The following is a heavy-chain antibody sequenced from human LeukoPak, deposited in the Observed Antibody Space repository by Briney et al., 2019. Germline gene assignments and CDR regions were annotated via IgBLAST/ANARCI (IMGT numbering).Heavy chain of an antibody. J-gene: IGHJ5*02. D-gene: IGHD3-16*01. V-gene: IGHV4-59*12. CDR2: IYYIGST. CDR1: GGSISGYF. CDR3: ARENGRGGWVDP. Sequence: SETLSLTCTVSGGSISGYFWSWIRQPPGRGLGWVGYIYYIGSTSYIPSLKSRVTISVDTSKNKFSMELSSVTAADTAVYYCARENGRGGWVDPWGQGPLVTVSS.